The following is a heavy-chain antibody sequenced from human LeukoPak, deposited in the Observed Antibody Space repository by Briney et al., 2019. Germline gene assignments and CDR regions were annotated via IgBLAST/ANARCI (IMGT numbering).Heavy chain of an antibody. CDR2: ISGSGGST. D-gene: IGHD3-22*01. CDR1: RFTFSSYA. J-gene: IGHJ4*02. V-gene: IGHV3-23*01. Sequence: GGSLRLSCAASRFTFSSYAMSWVRQAPGKGLEWVSAISGSGGSTYYADSVKGRFTISRDNSKTTLFLQMNSLRAEDTAVYYCATEGSVNYYYDISGYYQYWGQGTLVTVSS. CDR3: ATEGSVNYYYDISGYYQY.